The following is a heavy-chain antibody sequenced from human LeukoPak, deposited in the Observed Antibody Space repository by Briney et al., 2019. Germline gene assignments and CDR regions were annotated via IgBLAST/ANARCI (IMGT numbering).Heavy chain of an antibody. Sequence: TSETLSLTCTVYGGSFSGYYWSWIRQPPGKGLEWIGEINHSGSTNYNPSLKSRVTISVDTSKNQFSLKLSSVTAADTAVYYCASLRPRFGGERLDYWGQGTLVTVSS. D-gene: IGHD2-21*01. CDR1: GGSFSGYY. J-gene: IGHJ4*02. CDR2: INHSGST. CDR3: ASLRPRFGGERLDY. V-gene: IGHV4-34*01.